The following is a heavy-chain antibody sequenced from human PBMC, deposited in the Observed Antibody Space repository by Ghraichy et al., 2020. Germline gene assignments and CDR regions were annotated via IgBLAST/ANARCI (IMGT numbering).Heavy chain of an antibody. V-gene: IGHV3-23*01. CDR1: GFTFSSYA. CDR3: AKNRWDLLFGSWYLDY. Sequence: GGSLRLSCAASGFTFSSYAMSWVRQAPGKGLEWVSAVSGSGGSRYYADSVRGRFTISIDNSKNTLYLQMNSLRAEDTAVYYCAKNRWDLLFGSWYLDYWGQGTLVTVAS. J-gene: IGHJ4*02. CDR2: VSGSGGSR. D-gene: IGHD1-26*01.